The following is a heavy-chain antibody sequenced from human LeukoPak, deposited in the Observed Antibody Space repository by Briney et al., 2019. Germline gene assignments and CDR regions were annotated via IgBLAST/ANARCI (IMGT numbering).Heavy chain of an antibody. CDR2: ISGSGGST. J-gene: IGHJ5*02. CDR1: GFTFNRNA. CDR3: AKDLVVVPAAIHDGWFDP. D-gene: IGHD2-2*02. V-gene: IGHV3-23*01. Sequence: SGGSLRLSCAASGFTFNRNAISWVRQAPGKGLEWVSAISGSGGSTYYADSVKGRFTISRDNSKNTLYLQMNSLRAEDTAVYYCAKDLVVVPAAIHDGWFDPWGQGTLVTVSS.